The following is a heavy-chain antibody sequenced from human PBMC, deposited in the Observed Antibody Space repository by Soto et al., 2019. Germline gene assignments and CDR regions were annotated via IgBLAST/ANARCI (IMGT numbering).Heavy chain of an antibody. CDR3: AAGVDIVATIATIYYYYSGMDV. CDR2: IDPSDSYT. J-gene: IGHJ6*02. CDR1: WYNFISFC. Sequence: GVFLKICYRGFWYNFISFCISRVRQMTGKGLEWMGRIDPSDSYTNYSPSFQGHVTISADKSISTAYLQWSSLKASDTAMYYCAAGVDIVATIATIYYYYSGMDVWGQGTTVTVSS. D-gene: IGHD5-12*01. V-gene: IGHV5-10-1*01.